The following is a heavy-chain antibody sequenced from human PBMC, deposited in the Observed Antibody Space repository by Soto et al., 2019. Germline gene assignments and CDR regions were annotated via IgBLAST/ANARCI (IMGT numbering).Heavy chain of an antibody. Sequence: PSETLSLTCGVSGGTVASSHWWSWVRQSPGGGLEWIGNVYHTGDTNFNPSLQSRVTISVDKSNNQFSLRLNSLTAADTAVYFCARDIVTGGRNNYFDPWGPGTLVTVSS. CDR1: GGTVASSHW. V-gene: IGHV4-4*02. CDR3: ARDIVTGGRNNYFDP. J-gene: IGHJ5*02. CDR2: VYHTGDT. D-gene: IGHD1-26*01.